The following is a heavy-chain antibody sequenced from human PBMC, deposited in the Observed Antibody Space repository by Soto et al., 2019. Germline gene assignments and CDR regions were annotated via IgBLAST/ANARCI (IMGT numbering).Heavy chain of an antibody. CDR1: NGSVSSGTYS. CDR3: ARDQVGYCSGGSCYSLYGMDV. J-gene: IGHJ6*02. Sequence: PSETLSLTCTVSNGSVSSGTYSWSWVRQPPGKGLEWIGYIYYSGSTYYNPSLKSRVTISVDTSKNQFSLKLSSVTAADTAVYYCARDQVGYCSGGSCYSLYGMDVWGQGTTVTVSS. D-gene: IGHD2-15*01. V-gene: IGHV4-31*03. CDR2: IYYSGST.